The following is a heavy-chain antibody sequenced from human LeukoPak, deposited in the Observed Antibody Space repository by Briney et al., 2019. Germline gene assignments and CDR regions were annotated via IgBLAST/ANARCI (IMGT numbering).Heavy chain of an antibody. J-gene: IGHJ4*02. CDR1: GFTFSSYG. D-gene: IGHD4-11*01. CDR2: IRYDGSNK. CDR3: ARLTTRDFDY. V-gene: IGHV3-30*02. Sequence: GGSLRLSCAASGFTFSSYGMHWVRQAPGKGLEWVAFIRYDGSNKYYADSVKGRFTISRDNAKNSLYLQMNSLRAEDTAVYYCARLTTRDFDYWGQGTLVTVSS.